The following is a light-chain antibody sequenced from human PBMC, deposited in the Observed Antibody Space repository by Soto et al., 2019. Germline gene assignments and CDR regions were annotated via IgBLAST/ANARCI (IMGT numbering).Light chain of an antibody. Sequence: SYELTQSPSVSVSPGQTATITCSGDTFGDKYAYWYQQKPGQSPVVVIYEDTKRPSGIPERFSGSNSGNTATLTISGTQAIDEADYYCQAWDSSSVVFGGGTKLTVL. CDR1: TFGDKY. J-gene: IGLJ2*01. V-gene: IGLV3-1*01. CDR2: EDT. CDR3: QAWDSSSVV.